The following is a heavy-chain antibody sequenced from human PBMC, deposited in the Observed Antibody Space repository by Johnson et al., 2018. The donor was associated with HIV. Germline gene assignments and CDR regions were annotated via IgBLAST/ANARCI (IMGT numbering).Heavy chain of an antibody. D-gene: IGHD3-10*01. CDR1: GFTFSDYY. CDR3: ARAPEVRGVDAFDI. V-gene: IGHV3-11*04. J-gene: IGHJ3*02. Sequence: QVQLVESGGGVVQPGGSLRLSCAASGFTFSDYYMSWIRQAPGKGLEWVSYISSTGITVYYAASVKGRFTISRDNAKNSVYLQMNSLEAEDTAVYYCARAPEVRGVDAFDIWGQGTMVTVSS. CDR2: ISSTGITV.